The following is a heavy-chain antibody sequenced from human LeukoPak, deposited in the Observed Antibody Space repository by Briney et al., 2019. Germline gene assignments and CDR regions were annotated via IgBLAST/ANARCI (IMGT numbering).Heavy chain of an antibody. Sequence: GGSPRLSCAASGFTFSSYAMHWVRQAPGKGLEWVAVISYDGSNKYYADSVKGRFTISRDNSKNTLYLQMNSLRAEDTAVYYCARVLGATAEGDYWGQGTLVTVSS. CDR3: ARVLGATAEGDY. CDR1: GFTFSSYA. V-gene: IGHV3-30-3*01. D-gene: IGHD1-26*01. CDR2: ISYDGSNK. J-gene: IGHJ4*02.